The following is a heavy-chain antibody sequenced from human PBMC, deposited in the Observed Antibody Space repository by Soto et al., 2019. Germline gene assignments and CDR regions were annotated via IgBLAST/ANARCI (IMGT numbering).Heavy chain of an antibody. V-gene: IGHV4-4*07. CDR2: IFSSGST. CDR3: ARDQGVVVTADNWFDP. D-gene: IGHD2-21*02. CDR1: GGSITDYS. J-gene: IGHJ5*02. Sequence: SETLSLTCTDSGGSITDYSWVWIRQPAWKGLEWIGRIFSSGSTNYNPSLKGRITMSLDTSKNQFSLKLNSATATGTAVYFCARDQGVVVTADNWFDPWGQGILVTVSS.